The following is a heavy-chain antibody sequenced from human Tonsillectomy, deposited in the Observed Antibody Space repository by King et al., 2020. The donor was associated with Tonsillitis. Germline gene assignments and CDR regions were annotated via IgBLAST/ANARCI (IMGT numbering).Heavy chain of an antibody. V-gene: IGHV4-31*03. D-gene: IGHD2-2*01. J-gene: IGHJ1*01. CDR1: GGSISSDSYY. CDR2: IHYTGRT. Sequence: VQLQESGPGLVKPSQTLSLSCIVSGGSISSDSYYWSWIRQHPGQGLEWIGYIHYTGRTYYSPSLKSRITISVDTSKKQFSLNLRSVTAADTAVYYCASATCSSTTCYRPEYFQEWGQGALVTVSS. CDR3: ASATCSSTTCYRPEYFQE.